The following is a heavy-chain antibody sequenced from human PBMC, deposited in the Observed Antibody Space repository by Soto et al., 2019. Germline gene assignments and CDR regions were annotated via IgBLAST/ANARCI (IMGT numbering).Heavy chain of an antibody. D-gene: IGHD3-22*01. CDR3: AKEGVKEFLGMIEVVHTWYYFDY. CDR1: GFTFSSYA. V-gene: IGHV3-23*01. CDR2: ISGSGGST. J-gene: IGHJ4*02. Sequence: GSLRLSCAASGFTFSSYAMSWVRQAPGKGLEWVSAISGSGGSTYYADSVKGRFTISRDNSKNTLYLQMNSLRAEDTAVYYCAKEGVKEFLGMIEVVHTWYYFDYWGQGTLVTVSS.